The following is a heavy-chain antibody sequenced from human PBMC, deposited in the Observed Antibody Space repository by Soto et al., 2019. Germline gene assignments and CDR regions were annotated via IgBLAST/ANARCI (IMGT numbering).Heavy chain of an antibody. J-gene: IGHJ4*02. CDR2: IYHSGST. CDR1: GYSISSGYY. CDR3: ARVARITIFAYFDY. V-gene: IGHV4-38-2*01. D-gene: IGHD3-3*01. Sequence: ETLSLTCAVSGYSISSGYYWGWIRQPPGKGLEWIGSIYHSGSTYYNPSLKSRVTISVDTSKNQFSLKLSSVTAADTAVYYCARVARITIFAYFDYWGQGTLVTVSS.